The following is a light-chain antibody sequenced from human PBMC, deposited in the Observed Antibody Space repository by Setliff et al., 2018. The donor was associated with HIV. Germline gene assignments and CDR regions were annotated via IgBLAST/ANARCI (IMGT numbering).Light chain of an antibody. V-gene: IGLV1-51*01. Sequence: SVLTQPPSVSAAPGQKVSISCSGSRSNIGDRSVSWYQHLPGTAPKLLIHDNHERPSGIPERFSGSTSGTSATLAISGLQTGDEADYYCGAWDTSLAVYVFGTGTKV. CDR1: RSNIGDRS. CDR3: GAWDTSLAVYV. J-gene: IGLJ1*01. CDR2: DNH.